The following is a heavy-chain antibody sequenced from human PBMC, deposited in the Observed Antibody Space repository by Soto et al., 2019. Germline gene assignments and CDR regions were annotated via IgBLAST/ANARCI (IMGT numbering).Heavy chain of an antibody. V-gene: IGHV4-39*01. CDR3: TRQYDY. Sequence: QMQLQESGPGLLKPSETLSLTCSVSGGSISRSGYHWGWIRQPQGKGLEWIGSISDSGTTYYSSSLKSRVTISVDTSKNQLSLKLSSVTAADTAVYYCTRQYDYWGQGTLVTVSS. CDR2: ISDSGTT. CDR1: GGSISRSGYH. J-gene: IGHJ4*02.